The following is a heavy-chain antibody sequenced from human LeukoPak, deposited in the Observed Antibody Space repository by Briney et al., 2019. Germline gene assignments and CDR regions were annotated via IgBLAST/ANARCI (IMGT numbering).Heavy chain of an antibody. CDR1: GGSISSYY. Sequence: SETLSLTCTVSGGSISSYYWSWIRQLAGKGLEWIGRIYTSGSTNYNPSLKSRVTMSVDTSKNQFSLKLSSVTAADTAVYYCASDLTYYDILTGQLGAFDIWGQGTMVTVSS. D-gene: IGHD3-9*01. CDR3: ASDLTYYDILTGQLGAFDI. J-gene: IGHJ3*02. V-gene: IGHV4-4*07. CDR2: IYTSGST.